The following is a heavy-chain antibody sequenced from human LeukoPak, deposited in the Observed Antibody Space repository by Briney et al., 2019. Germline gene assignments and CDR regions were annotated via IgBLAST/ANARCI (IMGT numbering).Heavy chain of an antibody. V-gene: IGHV3-30*02. D-gene: IGHD1-26*01. CDR3: AKPRTDVVEATPGWDYYFDY. CDR2: IRYDGSNK. J-gene: IGHJ4*02. CDR1: GFTFSSYG. Sequence: GGSLRLSCAASGFTFSSYGMHWVRQAPGKGLEWVSFIRYDGSNKYYADSVKGRFTISRDNSKNTLYLQMNSLRAEDTAVYYCAKPRTDVVEATPGWDYYFDYWGQGTLVSVSS.